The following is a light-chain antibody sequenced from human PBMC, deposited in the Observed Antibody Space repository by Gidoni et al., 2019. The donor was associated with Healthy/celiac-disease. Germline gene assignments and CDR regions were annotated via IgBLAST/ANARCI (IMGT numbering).Light chain of an antibody. J-gene: IGKJ2*04. CDR2: DAS. CDR3: QQRSNWPPVCS. CDR1: QSVSSY. Sequence: EIVLTQSTATLSLSPGARATLSCRASQSVSSYLAWYQQKPGQAPRLLIYDASNRATGSPARFSGSGSGTDFTLTISSLEPEDFAVYYCQQRSNWPPVCSFGQGTKLEIK. V-gene: IGKV3-11*01.